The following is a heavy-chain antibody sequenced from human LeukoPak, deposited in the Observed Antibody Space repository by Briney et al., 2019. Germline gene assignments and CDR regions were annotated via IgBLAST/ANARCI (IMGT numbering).Heavy chain of an antibody. CDR2: IYYSGNT. Sequence: SETLSLTCTVSGGSVSSGDYYWSWLRPPPGKGLEWVGYIYYSGNTNYNPSLKSRVTLSVDTSKNQFSLKVSSVTAADTAVYYCARDSYGPRGDAFDIWGQGTKVTVSS. V-gene: IGHV4-61*08. CDR1: GGSVSSGDYY. CDR3: ARDSYGPRGDAFDI. J-gene: IGHJ3*02. D-gene: IGHD3-16*01.